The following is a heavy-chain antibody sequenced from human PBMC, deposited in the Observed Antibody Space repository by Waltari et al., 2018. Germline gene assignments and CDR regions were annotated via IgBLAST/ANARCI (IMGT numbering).Heavy chain of an antibody. D-gene: IGHD1-26*01. V-gene: IGHV4-59*01. J-gene: IGHJ2*01. CDR2: LFYSGTT. CDR1: GASISSYY. CDR3: AADSSSYYFDL. Sequence: VQLQESGPGLVKPSETLSLTCTVSGASISSYYWSWIRQPPGKGLEWIGYLFYSGTTYYNPSLKSRVSVSIDTSKNRFSLRLNSVTAADTAVYYCAADSSSYYFDLWGRGTLVTVSS.